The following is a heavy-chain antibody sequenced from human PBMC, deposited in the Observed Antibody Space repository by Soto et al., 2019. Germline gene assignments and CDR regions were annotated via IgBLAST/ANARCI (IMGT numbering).Heavy chain of an antibody. V-gene: IGHV1-3*01. Sequence: ASVKVSCKASGYTFTSYAMHWVRQAPGQRLEWMGWINAGNGNTKYSQKFQGRVTITRDTSASTAYMELSSLRSEDTAVYYCARASVIKYYYYYYYMDVWGKGTTVTVSS. D-gene: IGHD3-16*02. CDR2: INAGNGNT. CDR1: GYTFTSYA. CDR3: ARASVIKYYYYYYYMDV. J-gene: IGHJ6*03.